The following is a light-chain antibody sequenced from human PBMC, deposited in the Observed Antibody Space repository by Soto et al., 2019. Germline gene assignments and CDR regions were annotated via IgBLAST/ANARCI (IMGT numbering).Light chain of an antibody. CDR2: AAS. Sequence: DIPMTQSPSSLSASVGDRVTITCQASQDISNYLNWYQQKPGKAPKLLIYAASSLQSGVPSRFSGSGSGTDFTLTISSLQPDDFATYYCQQYYSYSWTFGQGTKVDIK. J-gene: IGKJ1*01. CDR1: QDISNY. V-gene: IGKV1-39*01. CDR3: QQYYSYSWT.